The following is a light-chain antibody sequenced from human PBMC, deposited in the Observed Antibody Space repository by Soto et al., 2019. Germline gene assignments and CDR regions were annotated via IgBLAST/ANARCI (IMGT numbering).Light chain of an antibody. CDR1: SSDIGGYNY. J-gene: IGLJ2*01. V-gene: IGLV2-11*01. Sequence: QSVLTQPRSVSGSPGQSVTISCTGTSSDIGGYNYVSWYQQHPDKAPKLLIHDVSKRSSGFSDRFSGSKSGNTASLTISGLQAEDEADYYCCSYAGSYTVVFGGGTKLTVL. CDR3: CSYAGSYTVV. CDR2: DVS.